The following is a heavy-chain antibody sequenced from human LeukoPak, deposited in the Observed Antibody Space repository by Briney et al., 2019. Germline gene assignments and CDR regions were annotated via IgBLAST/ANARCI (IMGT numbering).Heavy chain of an antibody. J-gene: IGHJ4*02. CDR2: ISSSSSII. V-gene: IGHV3-48*03. CDR3: AMEDSRGYSGYAQCFDY. CDR1: GFTFSTYE. D-gene: IGHD5-12*01. Sequence: GGSLRLSCAVSGFTFSTYEMNWVRQAPGKGLEWVSYISSSSSIIYYADSVKGRFTISRDNAKNSLYLQMNSLRDEDTAVYYCAMEDSRGYSGYAQCFDYWGQGTLVTVSS.